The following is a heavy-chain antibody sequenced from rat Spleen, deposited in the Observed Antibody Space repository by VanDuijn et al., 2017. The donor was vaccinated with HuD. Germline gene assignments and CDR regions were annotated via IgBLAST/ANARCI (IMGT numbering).Heavy chain of an antibody. D-gene: IGHD1-4*01. CDR1: GFTFSNYG. CDR3: ATSGELPGYNWD. Sequence: EVQLVESGGGLVQPGRSLKLSCAASGFTFSNYGMHWIRQAPTKGLEWVASISPSGGSTYYRDSVKGRFTISRDNAKSTLYLQMDSLRSEDTAAYYCATSGELPGYNWDWGQGVMVTVSS. V-gene: IGHV5-19*01. CDR2: ISPSGGST. J-gene: IGHJ2*01.